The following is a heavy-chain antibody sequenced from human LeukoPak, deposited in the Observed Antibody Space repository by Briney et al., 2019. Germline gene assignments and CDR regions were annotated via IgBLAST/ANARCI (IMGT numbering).Heavy chain of an antibody. J-gene: IGHJ4*02. V-gene: IGHV3-23*01. Sequence: PGGSLRLSCAGSGFTLSSHAMSWVRQAPGKGLEWVSSISGSGTNTYYADSVKGRFTISRDNSKDTLHLQMNSLRAEDTAIYYCARDRIAGDLYFFDFWGQGSLVAVSS. CDR2: ISGSGTNT. CDR3: ARDRIAGDLYFFDF. CDR1: GFTLSSHA. D-gene: IGHD2-21*01.